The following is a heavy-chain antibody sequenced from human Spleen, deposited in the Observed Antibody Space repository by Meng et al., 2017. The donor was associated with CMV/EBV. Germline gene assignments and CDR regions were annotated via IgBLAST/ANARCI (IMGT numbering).Heavy chain of an antibody. J-gene: IGHJ6*02. D-gene: IGHD3-9*01. CDR1: GFTFRDYA. Sequence: GESLKISCTASGFTFRDYALSWVRQAPGKGLEWVTLIRSKAYGGTTEYAASVKGRFTISRDDSKGSAYLQMNSLKTEDTAVYYCTRGDDILTGYPEYGMDVWGQGTTVTVSS. CDR2: IRSKAYGGTT. V-gene: IGHV3-49*04. CDR3: TRGDDILTGYPEYGMDV.